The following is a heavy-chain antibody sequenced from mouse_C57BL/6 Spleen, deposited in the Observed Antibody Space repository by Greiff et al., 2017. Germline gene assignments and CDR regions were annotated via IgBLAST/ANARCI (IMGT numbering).Heavy chain of an antibody. CDR2: ISDGGSYT. Sequence: EVKLMESGGGLVKPGGSLKLSCAASGFTFSSYSMSWVRQTPEKRLEWVATISDGGSYTYYPDNVKGRFTISRDDAKNNLYLQMSHLQSEDTAMYYCARDWGSYYSDYVGYWGQGTTLTVSS. CDR1: GFTFSSYS. J-gene: IGHJ2*01. V-gene: IGHV5-4*01. D-gene: IGHD2-12*01. CDR3: ARDWGSYYSDYVGY.